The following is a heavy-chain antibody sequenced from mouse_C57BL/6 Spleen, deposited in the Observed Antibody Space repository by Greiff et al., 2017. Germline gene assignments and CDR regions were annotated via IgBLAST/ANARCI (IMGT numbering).Heavy chain of an antibody. CDR2: ILPGSGST. V-gene: IGHV1-9*01. CDR3: AREGVGLRLPSFAY. Sequence: LVESGAELMKPGASVKLSCKATGYTFTGYWIEWVKQRPGHGLEWIGEILPGSGSTNYNEKLKGKATFTADTSANTAYMQLSSLTTEDSAIYYCAREGVGLRLPSFAYWGQGTLVTVSA. CDR1: GYTFTGYW. D-gene: IGHD3-2*02. J-gene: IGHJ3*01.